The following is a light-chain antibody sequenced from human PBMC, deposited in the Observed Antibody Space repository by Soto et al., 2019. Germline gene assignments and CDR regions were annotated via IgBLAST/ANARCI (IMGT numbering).Light chain of an antibody. Sequence: DIQLTQSPSFLSASVGDRVIITCRASQGISDSLAWYQQKPGKAPKLLIYGASTLQSGVPSRFSGSGSGTEFTLTISSPQPEDFATYYCQQFNSYPLTFGGGTKVDIK. CDR3: QQFNSYPLT. CDR2: GAS. V-gene: IGKV1-9*01. CDR1: QGISDS. J-gene: IGKJ4*01.